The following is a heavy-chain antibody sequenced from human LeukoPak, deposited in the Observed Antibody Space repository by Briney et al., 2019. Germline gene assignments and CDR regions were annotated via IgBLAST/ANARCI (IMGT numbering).Heavy chain of an antibody. V-gene: IGHV3-53*05. J-gene: IGHJ3*02. Sequence: PGGSLRLSCAASGFTVSSNYMSWVRQAPGKGLEWVSLIYSGGSTYYADSVMGRFTISRDDSTNTLYLQLNSLRAEGTAVYYCARGANDLFLPDIVVVPDALAAFDIGGQGTMVTVSS. CDR2: IYSGGST. D-gene: IGHD2-2*01. CDR3: ARGANDLFLPDIVVVPDALAAFDI. CDR1: GFTVSSNY.